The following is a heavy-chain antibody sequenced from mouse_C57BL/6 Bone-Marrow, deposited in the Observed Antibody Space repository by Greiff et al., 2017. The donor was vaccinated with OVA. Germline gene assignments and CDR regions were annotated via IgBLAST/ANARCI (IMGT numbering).Heavy chain of an antibody. J-gene: IGHJ3*01. CDR3: ARSADGYLFAY. D-gene: IGHD2-3*01. Sequence: VQRVESGAELVRPGTSVKMSCKASGYTFTNYWIGWAKQRPGHGLEWIGDIYPGGGYTNYNEKFKGKATLTADNSSSTSYMQFSSLTSEDSSISYCARSADGYLFAYWGQGTLVTVSA. CDR1: GYTFTNYW. V-gene: IGHV1-63*01. CDR2: IYPGGGYT.